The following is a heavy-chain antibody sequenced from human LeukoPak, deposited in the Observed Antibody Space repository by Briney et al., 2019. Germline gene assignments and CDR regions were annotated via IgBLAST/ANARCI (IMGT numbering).Heavy chain of an antibody. CDR3: ARVVFGVVGSYYFDY. CDR2: ISSSSSYI. J-gene: IGHJ4*02. D-gene: IGHD3-3*01. V-gene: IGHV3-21*01. Sequence: PGGSLRLSCAASGFTFSSYSMNWVRQAPGKGLEWVSSISSSSSYIYYADSVKGRFTISRDNAKNSLYLQMNSLRAEDTAVYYCARVVFGVVGSYYFDYWGQGTLVTVSS. CDR1: GFTFSSYS.